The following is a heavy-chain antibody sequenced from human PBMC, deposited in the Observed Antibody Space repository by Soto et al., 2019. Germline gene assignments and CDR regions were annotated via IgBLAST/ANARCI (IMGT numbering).Heavy chain of an antibody. CDR1: GFTFSSYW. J-gene: IGHJ6*02. CDR2: INKDGIST. D-gene: IGHD3-9*01. V-gene: IGHV3-74*01. Sequence: EVQLVESGGGLVQPGGSRRLSCAASGFTFSSYWMHWVRQAPGKGLVWVSRINKDGISTSYADSVKGRFTISRDNAKNMLYLKMNSLRAEDTAVYYCARYRDWLLPKYYGMAFWGQGTTVTVS. CDR3: ARYRDWLLPKYYGMAF.